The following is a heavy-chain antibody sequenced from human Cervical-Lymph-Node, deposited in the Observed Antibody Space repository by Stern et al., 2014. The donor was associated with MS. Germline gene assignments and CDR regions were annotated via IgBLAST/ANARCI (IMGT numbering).Heavy chain of an antibody. J-gene: IGHJ4*02. CDR1: GYTFISYW. D-gene: IGHD4-11*01. CDR3: ARRSWDYRREYYFDF. CDR2: LYTGDSHT. Sequence: EVQLVQSGAEVKKPGESLKISCKTSGYTFISYWIGWVRQMPGRGLEWMGILYTGDSHTRYSPPFQGQVTISVDKSISTAYLQWSSLKASDTAIYYCARRSWDYRREYYFDFWGQGTLVTVSS. V-gene: IGHV5-51*03.